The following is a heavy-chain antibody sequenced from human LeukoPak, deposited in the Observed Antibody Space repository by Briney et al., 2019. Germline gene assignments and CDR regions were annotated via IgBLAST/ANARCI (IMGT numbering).Heavy chain of an antibody. CDR2: IIPIFGTA. Sequence: ASVKVSCKASGGTFSSYAISWVRQAPGQGLEWMGGIIPIFGTANYAQKFQGRVTITADESTSTAYMELSSLRSEDTAVYYCARDGVGATGGFDYWGQGTLVIVSS. V-gene: IGHV1-69*13. D-gene: IGHD1-26*01. J-gene: IGHJ4*02. CDR1: GGTFSSYA. CDR3: ARDGVGATGGFDY.